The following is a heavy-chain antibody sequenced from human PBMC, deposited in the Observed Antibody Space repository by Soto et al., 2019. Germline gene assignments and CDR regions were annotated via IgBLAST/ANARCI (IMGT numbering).Heavy chain of an antibody. D-gene: IGHD2-2*01. CDR3: ARDIYCSSTSCYAFDI. CDR2: MNPNSGNT. CDR1: GYTFTSYD. V-gene: IGHV1-8*01. J-gene: IGHJ3*02. Sequence: GASVKVSCKASGYTFTSYDINWVRQATGQGLEWMGWMNPNSGNTGYAQKFQGRVTMTRNTSISTAYMELSSLRSEDTAVYYCARDIYCSSTSCYAFDIWGQGTMVTVSS.